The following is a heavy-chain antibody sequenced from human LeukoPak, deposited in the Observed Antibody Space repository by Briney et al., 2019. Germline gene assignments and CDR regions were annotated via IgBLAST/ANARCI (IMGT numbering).Heavy chain of an antibody. CDR3: STDSTIVY. CDR1: GSTFSNTW. V-gene: IGHV3-15*01. CDR2: IKSRTDGGTT. D-gene: IGHD3-9*01. Sequence: GGSLRLSCAASGSTFSNTWMSWVRQAPGKGLEWVGRIKSRTDGGTTDYAAPVKGRFSISRDDSKNTLYLQMNSLKTEDTAVYYCSTDSTIVYWGQGTLVTVSS. J-gene: IGHJ4*02.